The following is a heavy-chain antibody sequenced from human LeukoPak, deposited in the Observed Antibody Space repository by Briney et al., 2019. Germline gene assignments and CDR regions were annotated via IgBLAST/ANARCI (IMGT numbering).Heavy chain of an antibody. CDR1: GGSISSNTYY. J-gene: IGHJ5*02. D-gene: IGHD5-12*01. Sequence: SETLSLTCTVSGGSISSNTYYWIWIRQPPGKGLEWIGSIYYTGNTDYNPSLKSRVTISVDTSKTQFSLRLTSVTAADTAVYYCARRGYSPCYVDWFDPWGQGTLVTVSS. CDR2: IYYTGNT. V-gene: IGHV4-39*01. CDR3: ARRGYSPCYVDWFDP.